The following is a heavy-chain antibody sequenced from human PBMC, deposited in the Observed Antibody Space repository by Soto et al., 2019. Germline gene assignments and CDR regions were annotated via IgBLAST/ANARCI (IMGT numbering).Heavy chain of an antibody. V-gene: IGHV4-39*01. CDR1: CDSISSSSYY. Sequence: SETLSLTCTVSCDSISSSSYYCGWIRQPPKKGLEWIGIINNSGSSYYNASLKGRVTVSVDTSKDQFSLKMSSVTAADTAVYYCVVYSGSYGWIDPWGLGTLVTVSS. J-gene: IGHJ5*02. D-gene: IGHD2-8*01. CDR2: INNSGSS. CDR3: VVYSGSYGWIDP.